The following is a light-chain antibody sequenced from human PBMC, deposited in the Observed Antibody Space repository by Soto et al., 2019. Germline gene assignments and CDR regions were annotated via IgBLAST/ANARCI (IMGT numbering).Light chain of an antibody. CDR2: GAY. V-gene: IGKV3-15*01. CDR1: RTVTTN. Sequence: EIVMTQSPAILSVSPGERATLSYRASRTVTTNVAWYQQKPGQAPRLLLYGAYTRATGIPGRFSGSGSGTEFTLTISRLQSEDLAVYYFQLYENWPPYTCGQGTKLEIK. J-gene: IGKJ2*01. CDR3: QLYENWPPYT.